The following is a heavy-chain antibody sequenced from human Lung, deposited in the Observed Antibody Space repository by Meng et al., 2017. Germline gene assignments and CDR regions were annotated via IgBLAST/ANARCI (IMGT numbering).Heavy chain of an antibody. CDR2: IRGDGGSI. V-gene: IGHV3-74*03. Sequence: EVQLAASGGGLVQPGGSLRLSCAASGFTFRSCWLHWVRQAPGKGLVWVSRIRGDGGSIVYADSVKGRFTISRDNAKNTLFLQMNSLRAEDTAVYYCARESGYFEYWGQGILVTVSS. J-gene: IGHJ4*02. CDR1: GFTFRSCW. CDR3: ARESGYFEY.